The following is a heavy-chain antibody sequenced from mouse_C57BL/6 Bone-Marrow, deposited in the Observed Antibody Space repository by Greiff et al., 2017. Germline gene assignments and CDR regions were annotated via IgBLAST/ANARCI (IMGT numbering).Heavy chain of an antibody. CDR2: INPNNGGT. D-gene: IGHD2-3*01. J-gene: IGHJ2*01. CDR1: GYTFTDYY. V-gene: IGHV1-26*01. Sequence: EVQLHQSGPELVKPGASVKISCKASGYTFTDYYMNWVKQSHGKSLEWIGDINPNNGGTSYNQKFKGKATLTVDKSSSTAYMELRSLTSEDSAVYYCARRMDFDYWGQGTTLTVSS. CDR3: ARRMDFDY.